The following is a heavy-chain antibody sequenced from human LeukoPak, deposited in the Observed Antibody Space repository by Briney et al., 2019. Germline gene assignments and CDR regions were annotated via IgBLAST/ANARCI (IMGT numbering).Heavy chain of an antibody. CDR2: ISSSSSYI. CDR1: GFTFSSYS. Sequence: GGSLRLSCAAPGFTFSSYSMNWVRQAPGKGLEWVSSISSSSSYIYCADSVKGRFTISRDNAKNSLYLQMNSLRAEDTAVYYCAREPDDAFDIWGQGTMVTVSS. J-gene: IGHJ3*02. D-gene: IGHD1-14*01. CDR3: AREPDDAFDI. V-gene: IGHV3-21*01.